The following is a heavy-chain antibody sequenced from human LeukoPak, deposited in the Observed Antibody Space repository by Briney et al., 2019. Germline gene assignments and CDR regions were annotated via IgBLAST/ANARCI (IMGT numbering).Heavy chain of an antibody. CDR2: MNPNSGNT. V-gene: IGHV1-8*01. CDR3: ARQRYCSGGSCYFRFDP. CDR1: GYTFTSYD. J-gene: IGHJ5*02. D-gene: IGHD2-15*01. Sequence: VSVKVSCKASGYTFTSYDINWVRQATGQGLEWMGWMNPNSGNTGYAQKFQGRVTMTRNTSISTAYMELSSLRSEDTAVYYCARQRYCSGGSCYFRFDPWGQGTLVTVSS.